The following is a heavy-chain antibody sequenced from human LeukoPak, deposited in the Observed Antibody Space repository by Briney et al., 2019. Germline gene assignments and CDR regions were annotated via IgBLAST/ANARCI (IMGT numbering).Heavy chain of an antibody. J-gene: IGHJ6*03. CDR2: INPSGGST. D-gene: IGHD3-10*01. Sequence: ASVKVSCKASGYTFTSYYMHWVRQAPGQGLEWMGIINPSGGSTSYAQKFQGRVTMTRDTSTSTVYMELSSLRSEDTAVYYCARVPYGRTALYYYYYYYMDVWGKGTTVTVSS. CDR1: GYTFTSYY. CDR3: ARVPYGRTALYYYYYYYMDV. V-gene: IGHV1-46*01.